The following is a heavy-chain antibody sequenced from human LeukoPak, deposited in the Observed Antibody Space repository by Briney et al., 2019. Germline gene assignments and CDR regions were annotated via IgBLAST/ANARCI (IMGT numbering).Heavy chain of an antibody. V-gene: IGHV3-33*01. CDR2: IWNDGSNQ. D-gene: IGHD3-22*01. CDR1: GFTFSRYA. J-gene: IGHJ4*02. CDR3: VRDWYYDSAGYFPY. Sequence: GGSLRPSCAASGFTFSRYAMHWVRQAPGKGLEWVAFIWNDGSNQNYADSVKGRFTISRDNSKKMVYVQMNSLRVDDTAVYYCVRDWYYDSAGYFPYWGLGTLVTVSS.